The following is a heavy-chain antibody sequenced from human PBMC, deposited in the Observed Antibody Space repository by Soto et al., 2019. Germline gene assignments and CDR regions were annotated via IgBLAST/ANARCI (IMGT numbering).Heavy chain of an antibody. CDR3: ARGYDILTGYCFDY. J-gene: IGHJ4*01. Sequence: VGSLRLSCAASGFTFSSYAMHWVRQAPGKGLEWVAVISYDGSNKYYADSVKGRFTISRDNSKNTLYLQMNSLRAEDTAVYYCARGYDILTGYCFDYWGQGTLVTVSS. V-gene: IGHV3-30-3*01. D-gene: IGHD3-9*01. CDR1: GFTFSSYA. CDR2: ISYDGSNK.